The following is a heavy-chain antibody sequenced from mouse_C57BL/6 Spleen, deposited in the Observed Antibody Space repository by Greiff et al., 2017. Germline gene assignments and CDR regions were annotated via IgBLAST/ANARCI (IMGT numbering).Heavy chain of an antibody. V-gene: IGHV1-64*01. J-gene: IGHJ1*03. CDR3: ARGGVVATYWYFDV. CDR2: IHPNSGST. D-gene: IGHD1-1*01. CDR1: GYTFTSYW. Sequence: QVQLQQPGAELVKPGASVKLSCKASGYTFTSYWMHWVKQRPGQGLEWIGMIHPNSGSTNYNEKFKSKATLTVDKSSSTAYMQLRSLTSEDSAVYYCARGGVVATYWYFDVWGTGTTVTVSS.